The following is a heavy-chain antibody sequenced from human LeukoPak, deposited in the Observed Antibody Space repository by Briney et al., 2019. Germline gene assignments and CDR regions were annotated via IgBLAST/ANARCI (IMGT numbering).Heavy chain of an antibody. J-gene: IGHJ3*02. V-gene: IGHV3-13*01. Sequence: PGGSLRLSCAASGFTFSSYDMHWVRQATGKGLEWVSAIGTAGDTYYPGSVKGRFTISRENAKNSLYLQMNSLRAGDTAVYYCARELAPGDAFDIWAKGQWSPSLQ. D-gene: IGHD1-1*01. CDR2: IGTAGDT. CDR3: ARELAPGDAFDI. CDR1: GFTFSSYD.